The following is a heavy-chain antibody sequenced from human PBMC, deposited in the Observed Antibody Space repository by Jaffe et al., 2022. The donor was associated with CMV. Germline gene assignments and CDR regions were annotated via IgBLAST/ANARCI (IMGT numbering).Heavy chain of an antibody. CDR3: ARLDVGGTWFDP. J-gene: IGHJ5*02. CDR1: GGSISSSSYY. V-gene: IGHV4-39*01. Sequence: QLQLQESGPGLVKPSETLSLTCTVSGGSISSSSYYWGWIRQPPGKGLEWIGSIYYSGSTYYNPSLKSRVTISVDTSKNQFSLKLSSVTAADTAVYYCARLDVGGTWFDPWGQGTLVTVSS. CDR2: IYYSGST. D-gene: IGHD3-16*01.